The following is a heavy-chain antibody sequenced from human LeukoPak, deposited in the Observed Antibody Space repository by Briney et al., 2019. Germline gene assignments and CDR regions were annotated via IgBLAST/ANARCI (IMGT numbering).Heavy chain of an antibody. Sequence: SETLSLTCTVSGGSISSGDYSWSWIRQPPGKGLEWIVYIYYSGSTYYNPSLKSRVTISVDTSKNQFSLKLGSVTAADTAVYYCRVVVIPPNYYFDYWGQGTLVTVSS. V-gene: IGHV4-30-4*01. CDR3: RVVVIPPNYYFDY. CDR1: GGSISSGDYS. CDR2: IYYSGST. D-gene: IGHD3-22*01. J-gene: IGHJ4*02.